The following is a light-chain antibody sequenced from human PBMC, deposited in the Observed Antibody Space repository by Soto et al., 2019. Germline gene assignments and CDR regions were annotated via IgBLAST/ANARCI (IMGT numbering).Light chain of an antibody. CDR3: SSYTSSSTRV. V-gene: IGLV2-14*01. CDR2: EVS. CDR1: SSDVGGYNY. Sequence: QSALTQPASVSGSPGQSITISCTGTSSDVGGYNYVSWYQQNPGKAPKLLIYEVSNRPSGVSNRFSGSNSGNTASLTISGLQAEDEADYSCSSYTSSSTRVFGGGTKLPVL. J-gene: IGLJ3*02.